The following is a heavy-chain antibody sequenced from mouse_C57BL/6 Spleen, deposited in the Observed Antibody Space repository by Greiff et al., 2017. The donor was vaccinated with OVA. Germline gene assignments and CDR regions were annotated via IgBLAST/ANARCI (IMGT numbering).Heavy chain of an antibody. CDR3: ARRGSPLYLYYAMDY. CDR2: INPNNGGT. V-gene: IGHV1-26*01. CDR1: GYTFTDYY. Sequence: EVQLQQSGPELVKPGASVKISCKASGYTFTDYYMNWVKQSHGKSLEWIGDINPNNGGTSYNQKFKGKATLTVDKYSSPAYMGLRSLTSEDSAVYYCARRGSPLYLYYAMDYWGQGTSVTVSS. D-gene: IGHD5-5*01. J-gene: IGHJ4*01.